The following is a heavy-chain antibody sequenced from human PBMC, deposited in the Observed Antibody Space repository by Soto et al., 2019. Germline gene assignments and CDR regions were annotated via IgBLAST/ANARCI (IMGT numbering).Heavy chain of an antibody. D-gene: IGHD2-2*03. Sequence: SETLSLTCTVSGDSISSYFWSWIRQPPGKGLEWIGYTSYSGSTNYNPSLNSRVTISIDMSKNEFSLRLSSVTAADTAVYYCARLNGYCVSTSCHGYYGMDVWGQGTTVTVSS. V-gene: IGHV4-59*08. CDR1: GDSISSYF. J-gene: IGHJ6*02. CDR2: TSYSGST. CDR3: ARLNGYCVSTSCHGYYGMDV.